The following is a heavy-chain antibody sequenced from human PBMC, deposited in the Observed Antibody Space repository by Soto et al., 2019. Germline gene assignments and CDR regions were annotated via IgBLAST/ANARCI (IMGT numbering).Heavy chain of an antibody. CDR3: ARESRPIVPKSTVKSDHQAGFDY. CDR2: IYYSGST. D-gene: IGHD4-4*01. Sequence: PSETLSLTCTVSGGSISIYYWSLIRQPPGKGLEWIGHIYYSGSTNYNPSLKSRVTISADTSKNQFSLKLSSVTAADTAVYSCARESRPIVPKSTVKSDHQAGFDYWVQGTLFTVSS. J-gene: IGHJ4*02. CDR1: GGSISIYY. V-gene: IGHV4-59*01.